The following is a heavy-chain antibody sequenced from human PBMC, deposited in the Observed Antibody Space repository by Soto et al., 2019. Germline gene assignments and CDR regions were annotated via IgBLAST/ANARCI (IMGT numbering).Heavy chain of an antibody. CDR1: GFSLSTSGVG. V-gene: IGHV2-5*02. CDR2: IYWDDDK. D-gene: IGHD2-2*01. CDR3: AHSDRLGYCSSTSCYVWFDP. J-gene: IGHJ5*02. Sequence: SGPTLVNPTRTRTLTWTFSGFSLSTSGVGVGWIRQPPGKALEWLALIYWDDDKRYSPSLKSRLTITKDTSKNQVVLTMTNMDPVDTATYYCAHSDRLGYCSSTSCYVWFDPWGQGTLVTVSS.